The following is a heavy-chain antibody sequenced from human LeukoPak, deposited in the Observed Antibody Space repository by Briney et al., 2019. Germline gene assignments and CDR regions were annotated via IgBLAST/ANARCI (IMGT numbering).Heavy chain of an antibody. V-gene: IGHV4-34*01. D-gene: IGHD3-10*01. J-gene: IGHJ5*02. CDR1: GGSFSDYY. CDR2: INHSGST. CDR3: ARASGYGSGIFPNWFDP. Sequence: SETLSLTCAVYGGSFSDYYWSWIRQPPGKGLEWIGEINHSGSTSYNPSLKSRVTISLDTSNNHFSLKLSSVPAADTAVYYCARASGYGSGIFPNWFDPWGQGTLVTVSS.